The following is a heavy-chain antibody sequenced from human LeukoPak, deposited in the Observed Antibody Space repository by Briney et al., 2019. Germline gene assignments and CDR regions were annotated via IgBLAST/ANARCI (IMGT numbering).Heavy chain of an antibody. CDR2: IYYNGST. V-gene: IGHV4-30-4*08. J-gene: IGHJ6*02. CDR1: GGSISSGDYY. D-gene: IGHD3-9*01. CDR3: ARGAYDILTGEADSGYVYYYGMDV. Sequence: SETLSLTCTVSGGSISSGDYYWSWIRQPPGKGLEWIGYIYYNGSTYYNPSLKSRVTISVDTSKNQFSLKLSSVTAADTAVYYCARGAYDILTGEADSGYVYYYGMDVWGQGTTVTVSS.